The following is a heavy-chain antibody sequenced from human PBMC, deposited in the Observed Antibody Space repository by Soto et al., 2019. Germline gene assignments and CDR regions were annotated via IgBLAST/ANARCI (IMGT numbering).Heavy chain of an antibody. V-gene: IGHV3-20*04. CDR3: ARDHRWGYEYGDYGDS. CDR1: GFGFDEYG. CDR2: INRHGDST. Sequence: EVYLVESGGGVVRPGGSLRLSCAASGFGFDEYGMSWVRQGPGKGLEWVSGINRHGDSTGYADSVKGRFTISRDNANNSLYLQMHGLRADDTAFYYCARDHRWGYEYGDYGDSWGQGTLVTVSS. J-gene: IGHJ4*02. D-gene: IGHD4-17*01.